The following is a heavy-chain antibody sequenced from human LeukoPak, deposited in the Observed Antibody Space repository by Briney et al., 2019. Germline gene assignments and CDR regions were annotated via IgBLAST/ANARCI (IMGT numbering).Heavy chain of an antibody. J-gene: IGHJ3*01. CDR2: IRGSGGGT. Sequence: PGGSLRLSCAASGFTFSKYAMMWVRQAPGKVLEWVSAIRGSGGGTEYADSVRGRFIIFRDNSKNTLYLQMNTLRAEDTAVYYCARDPNGDYVGAFDFWGRGTMVTVS. CDR1: GFTFSKYA. CDR3: ARDPNGDYVGAFDF. D-gene: IGHD4-17*01. V-gene: IGHV3-23*01.